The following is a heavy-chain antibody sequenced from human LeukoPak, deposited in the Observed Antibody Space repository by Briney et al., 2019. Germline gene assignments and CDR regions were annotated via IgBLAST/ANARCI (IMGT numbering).Heavy chain of an antibody. Sequence: ASVKVSCKASGYIFTSYFMHWVRQAPGQGLEWMVIINPSGGNTNYSQKLQARVNMTTAQSTSTAYMELRSLISDDTAVYYCARDFKVAGDLDYWGQGTLVTVSS. D-gene: IGHD6-19*01. CDR2: INPSGGNT. CDR3: ARDFKVAGDLDY. V-gene: IGHV1-46*01. J-gene: IGHJ4*02. CDR1: GYIFTSYF.